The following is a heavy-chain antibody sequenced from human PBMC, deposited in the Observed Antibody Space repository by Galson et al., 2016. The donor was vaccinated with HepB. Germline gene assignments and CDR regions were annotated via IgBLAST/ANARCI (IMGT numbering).Heavy chain of an antibody. D-gene: IGHD4-17*01. V-gene: IGHV1-46*01. CDR2: INPSGGAT. CDR1: GYNLTSYY. J-gene: IGHJ4*02. Sequence: SVKVSCKASGYNLTSYYMHWVRQAPGQGLEWMGIINPSGGATNFAQKVQGRVTMTTDTSTSTVHMRLSSLRSKDTAVYYCAREIFGGDGDYGLDCWGQGTLVTVSS. CDR3: AREIFGGDGDYGLDC.